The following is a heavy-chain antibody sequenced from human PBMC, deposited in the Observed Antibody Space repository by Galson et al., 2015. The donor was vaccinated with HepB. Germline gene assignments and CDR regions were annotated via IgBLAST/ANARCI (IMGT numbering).Heavy chain of an antibody. CDR2: IAQDGSKR. V-gene: IGHV3-30*18. CDR3: AKVDTIYGVDSFYGMHV. CDR1: GFNFRNYG. J-gene: IGHJ6*02. D-gene: IGHD3-3*01. Sequence: SLRLSCAASGFNFRNYGMYWVRQAPGKGLEWVALIAQDGSKRYYRDSVKGRFTISRDNTKNTLYLEMNSLRPEDTALYYCAKVDTIYGVDSFYGMHVWGQGSTVIVSS.